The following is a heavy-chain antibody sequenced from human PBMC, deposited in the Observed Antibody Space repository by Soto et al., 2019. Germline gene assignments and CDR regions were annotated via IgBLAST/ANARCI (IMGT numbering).Heavy chain of an antibody. Sequence: QVQLQESGPGLVKPSQTLSLTCTVSGTSISSGGYYWSWIRQHPAKGLEWIGYIYHSGTTYYNPSLKSRLSMAADISKNQFSLALHSVTVADTAVYYCAREGTGYGTGSLNTKDDYWGQGLLVTVSS. V-gene: IGHV4-31*03. CDR2: IYHSGTT. D-gene: IGHD3-10*01. J-gene: IGHJ4*02. CDR1: GTSISSGGYY. CDR3: AREGTGYGTGSLNTKDDY.